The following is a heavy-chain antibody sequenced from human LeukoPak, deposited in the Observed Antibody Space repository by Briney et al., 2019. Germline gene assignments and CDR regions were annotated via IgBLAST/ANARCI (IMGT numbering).Heavy chain of an antibody. CDR1: EYIFSTHW. Sequence: GESLKISCKASEYIFSTHWIGWVRQMPGKGLEWMGIIYLRDFHIKYSPSFQGQVTISADKSISTAYLQWSSLKASDTAMYYCASSSEGSGSYYNSWGQGTLVTVSS. J-gene: IGHJ4*02. V-gene: IGHV5-51*01. CDR3: ASSSEGSGSYYNS. D-gene: IGHD3-10*01. CDR2: IYLRDFHI.